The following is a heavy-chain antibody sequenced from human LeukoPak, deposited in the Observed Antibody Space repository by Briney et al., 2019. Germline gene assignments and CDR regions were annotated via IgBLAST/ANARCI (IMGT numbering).Heavy chain of an antibody. D-gene: IGHD3-16*02. Sequence: GGSLRLSCAASGFTFSSYWMSWVRQAPGKGREWVANIKQEGSEKYYVDSVKGRFTISRDNAKNSLYLQMNSLRAEDTAVYYCARVGYYDYVWGSYPTRQRGLIDYWGQGTLVTVSS. J-gene: IGHJ4*02. CDR1: GFTFSSYW. V-gene: IGHV3-7*01. CDR3: ARVGYYDYVWGSYPTRQRGLIDY. CDR2: IKQEGSEK.